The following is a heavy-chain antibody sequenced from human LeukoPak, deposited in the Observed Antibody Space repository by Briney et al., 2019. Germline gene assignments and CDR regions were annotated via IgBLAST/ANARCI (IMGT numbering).Heavy chain of an antibody. CDR2: ISAYNGNT. CDR3: ARYDPYDYVWGSYRFDP. V-gene: IGHV1-18*01. D-gene: IGHD3-16*02. Sequence: ASVKVSCKASGYTFVTYGISWVRQAPGQGLEWMGWISAYNGNTNYAQKLQGRVTMTTDTSTSTAYMELRSLRSDDTAVYYCARYDPYDYVWGSYRFDPWGQGTLVTVSS. J-gene: IGHJ5*02. CDR1: GYTFVTYG.